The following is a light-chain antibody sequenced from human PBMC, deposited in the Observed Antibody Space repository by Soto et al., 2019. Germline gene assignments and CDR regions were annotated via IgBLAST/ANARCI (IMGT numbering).Light chain of an antibody. J-gene: IGKJ4*01. CDR3: QQRESWPLT. CDR2: NIF. Sequence: EILLTQSPASLSLSPGERVTLSCRASQSVVNTLAWYQRRPGQDPRLLIYNIFNSAPGVPPRFSGSGYGTDFSLTVSSLEPEDFAVYYCQQRESWPLTFGGGTKLEIK. CDR1: QSVVNT. V-gene: IGKV3-11*01.